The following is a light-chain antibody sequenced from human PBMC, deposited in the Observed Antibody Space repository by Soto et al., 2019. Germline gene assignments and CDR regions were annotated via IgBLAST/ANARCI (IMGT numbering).Light chain of an antibody. CDR2: EDN. Sequence: FMLTQPHSVSASPGKTVTISCTGSSGSIASNYVQWYQQRPGSAPTTVIYEDNQRPSGVPDRFSGSTDSSSNSASLTISGLKTEDEADYYCQSYDSSIVVFGGGTKLTVL. V-gene: IGLV6-57*02. CDR3: QSYDSSIVV. CDR1: SGSIASNY. J-gene: IGLJ2*01.